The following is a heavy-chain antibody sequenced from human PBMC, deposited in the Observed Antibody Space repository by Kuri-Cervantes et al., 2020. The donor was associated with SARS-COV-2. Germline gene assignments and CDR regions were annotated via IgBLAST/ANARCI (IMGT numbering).Heavy chain of an antibody. V-gene: IGHV1-18*01. CDR2: IDCYNGRT. J-gene: IGHJ4*02. Sequence: ALVKVSCKASAYTFTSYGISWVRQAPGQELEWMAWIDCYNGRTEYARTLQGRLTVTTDASTSTAYMELRSLRSEDTAVYYCVRDPNCSAGNCYFDYWGQGTQVTVSS. CDR1: AYTFTSYG. CDR3: VRDPNCSAGNCYFDY. D-gene: IGHD2-15*01.